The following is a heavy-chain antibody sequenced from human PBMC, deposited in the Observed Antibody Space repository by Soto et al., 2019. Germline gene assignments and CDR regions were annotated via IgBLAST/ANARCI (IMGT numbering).Heavy chain of an antibody. Sequence: GASVNVSCKASGGTFSSYAISWVRQAPGQGLEWMGGIIPIFGTANYAQKFQGRVTITADETTSTAYMELSSLRSEDTAVYYCASRRPPRGRFQEASSEYSSSWNHYYYYGMDAWGQGPTVTVSS. V-gene: IGHV1-69*13. J-gene: IGHJ6*02. CDR2: IIPIFGTA. CDR3: ASRRPPRGRFQEASSEYSSSWNHYYYYGMDA. CDR1: GGTFSSYA. D-gene: IGHD6-13*01.